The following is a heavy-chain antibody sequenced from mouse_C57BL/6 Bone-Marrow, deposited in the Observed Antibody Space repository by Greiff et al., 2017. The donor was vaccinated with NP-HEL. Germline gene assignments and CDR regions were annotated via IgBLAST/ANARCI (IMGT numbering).Heavy chain of an antibody. D-gene: IGHD1-3*01. Sequence: EVQRVESGAELVKPGASVTLSCTASGFNIKDYYMHWVKQRTEQGLEWIGRIDPEDGETKYAPNFQGQATITADTSSNTAYLQLISLTSEDTAVYYCARSRGKVGFDYWGQGTTLTVSS. CDR2: IDPEDGET. J-gene: IGHJ2*01. CDR1: GFNIKDYY. V-gene: IGHV14-2*01. CDR3: ARSRGKVGFDY.